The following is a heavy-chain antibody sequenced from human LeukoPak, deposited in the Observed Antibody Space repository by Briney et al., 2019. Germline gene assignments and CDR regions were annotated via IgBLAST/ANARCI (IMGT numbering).Heavy chain of an antibody. Sequence: GSLRLSCAASGFTFSDYYMSWIRQPPRKGLEWVASIYYSGSTYYNPSLKSRVTISVDTSKNQFSLKLSSVTAADTAVYYCARHKYSSGWPPEGAFDIWGQGTMVTVSS. CDR1: GFTFSDYY. D-gene: IGHD6-19*01. V-gene: IGHV4-39*01. CDR2: IYYSGST. CDR3: ARHKYSSGWPPEGAFDI. J-gene: IGHJ3*02.